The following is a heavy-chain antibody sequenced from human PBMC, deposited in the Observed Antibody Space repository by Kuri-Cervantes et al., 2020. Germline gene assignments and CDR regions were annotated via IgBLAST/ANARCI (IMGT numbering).Heavy chain of an antibody. CDR1: GFTVSSNY. CDR3: ARVGCSGGSCYTEYYYVDV. J-gene: IGHJ6*03. D-gene: IGHD2-15*01. V-gene: IGHV3-53*04. CDR2: IYSDGST. Sequence: GESLKISCAASGFTVSSNYMSWVRQAPGTGLEWVSVIYSDGSTYYADSVKGRFTISRHDSKNTLYLQMNSLRTDDTAVYYCARVGCSGGSCYTEYYYVDVWGKGTTVTVSS.